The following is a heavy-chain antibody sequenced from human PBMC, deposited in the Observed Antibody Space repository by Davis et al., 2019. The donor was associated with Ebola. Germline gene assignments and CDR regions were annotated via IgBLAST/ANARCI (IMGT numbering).Heavy chain of an antibody. D-gene: IGHD6-19*01. V-gene: IGHV4-4*02. Sequence: SETLSLTCAVSGGSISSSNWWSWVRQPPGRGLEWIGEIIDSGNANYNPSLKSRVTVSVDTSKNQFSLMMRSLTAADTAVYYCARTTRGSGWFLDFWGRGTLVTVSS. CDR3: ARTTRGSGWFLDF. CDR1: GGSISSSNW. CDR2: IIDSGNA. J-gene: IGHJ4*02.